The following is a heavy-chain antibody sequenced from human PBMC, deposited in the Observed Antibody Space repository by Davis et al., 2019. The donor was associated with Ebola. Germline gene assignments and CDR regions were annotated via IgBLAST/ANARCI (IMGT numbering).Heavy chain of an antibody. CDR2: VGTSGDT. CDR1: GFTFNNYA. D-gene: IGHD3-9*01. Sequence: GESLKISCVASGFTFNNYALIWVRQSPVKGLEWVSAVGTSGDTYYADSVKGRFTISRDNSKNTLYLQMNSLRAEDTAVYYCAKATGVLRYFDWLLIDYWGQGTLVTVSS. J-gene: IGHJ4*02. CDR3: AKATGVLRYFDWLLIDY. V-gene: IGHV3-23*01.